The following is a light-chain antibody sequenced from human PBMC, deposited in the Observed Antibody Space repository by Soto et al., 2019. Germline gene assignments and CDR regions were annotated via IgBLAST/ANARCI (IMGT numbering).Light chain of an antibody. CDR1: QSVGTY. CDR2: DAS. V-gene: IGKV3-11*01. CDR3: QQRSNWPLT. J-gene: IGKJ4*01. Sequence: EIVLTQSPATLSLSPGERATLSCRASQSVGTYFAWYQQKPGQAPRLLIYDASNRATGIPARFSGSGSGTDFTLTISXLEPEDFAVYYCQQRSNWPLTFGGGTRWIS.